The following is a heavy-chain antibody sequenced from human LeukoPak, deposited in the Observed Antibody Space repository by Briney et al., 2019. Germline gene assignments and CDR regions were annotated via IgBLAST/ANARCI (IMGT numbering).Heavy chain of an antibody. D-gene: IGHD1-26*01. V-gene: IGHV1-46*01. CDR1: GYTFTSYY. CDR3: ARDNSVGDNAWWFDP. Sequence: ASVKVPCKASGYTFTSYYMHWVRQAPGQGLEWMGLINPTGGSTGYAQTFQGRVTMTRDMSTSTDYMELSSLRSEDTAIYYCARDNSVGDNAWWFDPWGQGTLVTVSS. J-gene: IGHJ5*02. CDR2: INPTGGST.